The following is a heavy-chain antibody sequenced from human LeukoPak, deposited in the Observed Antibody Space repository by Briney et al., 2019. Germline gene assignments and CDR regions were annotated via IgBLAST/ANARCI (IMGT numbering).Heavy chain of an antibody. CDR1: GFTFSSYA. V-gene: IGHV3-23*01. CDR2: ISGVGGST. Sequence: GGSLRLSCAASGFTFSSYAMSWVRQAPGKGLERVSAISGVGGSTYDADSVKGRFTISRDNSKNTLYLQMNSLRAEETAVYYCAKDMEQWLSLFDYWGQGTLVTVSS. CDR3: AKDMEQWLSLFDY. J-gene: IGHJ4*02. D-gene: IGHD6-19*01.